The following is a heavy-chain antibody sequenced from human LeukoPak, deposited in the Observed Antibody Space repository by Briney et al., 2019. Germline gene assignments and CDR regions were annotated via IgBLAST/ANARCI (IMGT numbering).Heavy chain of an antibody. D-gene: IGHD3-22*01. Sequence: SVKVSCKASGGTFSSYAISWVQQALGQGLEWMGGIIPIFGTANYAQKFQGRVTITTDESTSTAYMELSSLRSEDTAEYYCAGYYYDSSGWRHAFDIWGQGTMVTVSS. CDR2: IIPIFGTA. J-gene: IGHJ3*02. CDR3: AGYYYDSSGWRHAFDI. V-gene: IGHV1-69*05. CDR1: GGTFSSYA.